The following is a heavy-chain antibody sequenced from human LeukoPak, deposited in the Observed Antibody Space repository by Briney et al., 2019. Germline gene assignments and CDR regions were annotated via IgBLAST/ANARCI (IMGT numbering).Heavy chain of an antibody. CDR2: ISSSSSYI. Sequence: GGSLRLSCAASGFTFSSYSMNWVRQAPGKGLEWVSSISSSSSYIYYADSVKGRFTISRDNAKNSLYLQMNSLRAEDTAVYYCARGALLSIIAAADTFDYWGQGTLVTVSS. J-gene: IGHJ4*02. CDR1: GFTFSSYS. CDR3: ARGALLSIIAAADTFDY. D-gene: IGHD6-13*01. V-gene: IGHV3-21*01.